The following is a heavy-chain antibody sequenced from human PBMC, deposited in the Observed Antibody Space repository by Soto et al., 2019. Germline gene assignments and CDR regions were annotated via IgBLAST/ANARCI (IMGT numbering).Heavy chain of an antibody. Sequence: ASVKVSCKASGYTFTVYYMHWVRQAPGQGLEWMGWINPNSGGTNYAQKFQGWVTMTRDTSISTAYMELSRLRSDDTAVYYCARDWSSKGYGDYELDYWGQGTLVTVSS. V-gene: IGHV1-2*04. CDR1: GYTFTVYY. D-gene: IGHD4-17*01. J-gene: IGHJ4*02. CDR2: INPNSGGT. CDR3: ARDWSSKGYGDYELDY.